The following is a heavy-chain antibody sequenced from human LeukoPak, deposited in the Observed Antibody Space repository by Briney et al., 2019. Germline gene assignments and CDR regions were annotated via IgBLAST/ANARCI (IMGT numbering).Heavy chain of an antibody. V-gene: IGHV3-30*04. J-gene: IGHJ4*02. CDR2: ISYDGSNK. CDR1: GFTFSSYA. Sequence: PGGSLRLSCAASGFTFSSYAMHWVRQAPGKGLEWVAVISYDGSNKYYADSVKGRFTISRDNSKNTLYLQMNSLRAEDTAVYYCARRPTMIVVDPYFDYWGQGTLVTVSS. CDR3: ARRPTMIVVDPYFDY. D-gene: IGHD3-22*01.